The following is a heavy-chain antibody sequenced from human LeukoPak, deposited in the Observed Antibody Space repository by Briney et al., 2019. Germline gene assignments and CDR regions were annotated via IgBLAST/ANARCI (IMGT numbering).Heavy chain of an antibody. CDR3: ARDRRGSSSWYTAANDY. J-gene: IGHJ4*02. CDR2: ILQSGST. Sequence: SETLSLTCTVSDYPISSGYYWGWIRQPPGKGLEWIGIILQSGSTYYNPSLKSRVTISVDTSKNQFSLKLSSVTAADTAVYYCARDRRGSSSWYTAANDYWGQGTLVTVSS. CDR1: DYPISSGYY. D-gene: IGHD6-13*01. V-gene: IGHV4-38-2*02.